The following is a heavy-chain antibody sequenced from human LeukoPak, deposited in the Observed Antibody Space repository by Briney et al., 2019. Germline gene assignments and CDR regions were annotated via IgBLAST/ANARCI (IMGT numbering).Heavy chain of an antibody. Sequence: SETLSLTCTVSGGSISSGDYYWSWIRQPPGKGLEWIGYIYYSGSTYYNPSLKSRVTISVDTSKNQFSLKLSSVTAADTAVYYCAREFLRVNAFDIWGQGTMVTVSS. CDR2: IYYSGST. CDR1: GGSISSGDYY. V-gene: IGHV4-30-4*08. J-gene: IGHJ3*02. CDR3: AREFLRVNAFDI. D-gene: IGHD4-17*01.